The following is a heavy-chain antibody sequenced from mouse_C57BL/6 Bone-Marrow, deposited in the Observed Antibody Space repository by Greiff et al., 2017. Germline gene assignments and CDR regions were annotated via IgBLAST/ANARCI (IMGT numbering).Heavy chain of an antibody. V-gene: IGHV5-17*01. D-gene: IGHD4-1*01. Sequence: EVKVVESGGGLVKPGGSLKLSCAASGFTFSDYGMHWVRQAPEKGLEWVAYISNGSSTIYYADTVKGRFTISRDNAKNTLFLQMTSLRSEDTAMYYCAKHWEGYAMDYWGQGTSVTVSS. CDR1: GFTFSDYG. CDR2: ISNGSSTI. J-gene: IGHJ4*01. CDR3: AKHWEGYAMDY.